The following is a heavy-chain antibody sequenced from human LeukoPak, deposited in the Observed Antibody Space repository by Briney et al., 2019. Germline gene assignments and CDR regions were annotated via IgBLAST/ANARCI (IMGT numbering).Heavy chain of an antibody. V-gene: IGHV4-39*07. J-gene: IGHJ4*02. D-gene: IGHD3-22*01. CDR1: GGSISSSSYF. Sequence: PSETLSLTCTVSGGSISSSSYFWGWIRQPPGKGLEWIGSIYYSGSTYYNPSLKSRVTVSVDTSKNQFSLKLSSVTAADTAVYYCAREAYYYDSSGYLSSQNIVWGQGTLVTVSS. CDR3: AREAYYYDSSGYLSSQNIV. CDR2: IYYSGST.